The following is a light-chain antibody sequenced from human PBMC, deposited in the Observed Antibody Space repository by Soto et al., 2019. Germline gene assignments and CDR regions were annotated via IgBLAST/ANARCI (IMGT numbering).Light chain of an antibody. CDR3: QKYDSSWT. CDR1: QTVSSSD. J-gene: IGKJ1*01. CDR2: GAS. V-gene: IGKV3-20*01. Sequence: EIVLTQSPGTMSLSPGERATLSCRAIQTVSSSDLAWYQQKPGQDPRLLIYGASSRSTGISDRFSGSGSGADLTLTSNRQKRERFAEYYLQKYDSSWTCGQGAKVEI.